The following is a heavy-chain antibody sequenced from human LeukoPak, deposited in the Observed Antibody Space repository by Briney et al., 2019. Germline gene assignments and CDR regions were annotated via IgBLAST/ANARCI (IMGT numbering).Heavy chain of an antibody. V-gene: IGHV4-34*01. Sequence: SETLSLTCAVYGGSFSGYYWSWIRQPPGKGLEWIGEINHSGSTNYNPSLKSRVTISVDTSKNQFSLKLSSVTAADTAVYYCAGMGIEMATTYYFDYWGQGTLVTVSS. CDR3: AGMGIEMATTYYFDY. D-gene: IGHD5-24*01. CDR2: INHSGST. CDR1: GGSFSGYY. J-gene: IGHJ4*02.